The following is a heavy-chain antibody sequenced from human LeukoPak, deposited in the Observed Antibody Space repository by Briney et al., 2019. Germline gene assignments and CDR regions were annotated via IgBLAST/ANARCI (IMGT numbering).Heavy chain of an antibody. Sequence: GGSLRLSCAVSGITLSNYGMSWVRRAPGKGLDWVAGISDSGGRTNYADSVKGRFTISRDNPKNTLYLQMNSLRVEDTAVYFCAKRGVVIRVILVGFHKEANYFDSWGQGALVTVSS. D-gene: IGHD3-22*01. CDR3: AKRGVVIRVILVGFHKEANYFDS. J-gene: IGHJ4*02. CDR2: ISDSGGRT. CDR1: GITLSNYG. V-gene: IGHV3-23*01.